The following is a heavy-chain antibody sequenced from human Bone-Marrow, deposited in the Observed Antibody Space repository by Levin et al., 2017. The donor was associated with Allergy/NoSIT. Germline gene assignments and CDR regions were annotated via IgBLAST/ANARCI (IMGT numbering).Heavy chain of an antibody. CDR2: ISYDGSNK. J-gene: IGHJ4*02. CDR1: GFSFSSYA. V-gene: IGHV3-30-3*01. D-gene: IGHD6-13*01. Sequence: GGSLRLSCAASGFSFSSYAMHWVRQAPGKGLEWVAVISYDGSNKNYADSVQGRFTIARDDSKNTLYLQMNSLRAEDTAVYYCARVFSWGADDYWGQGTLVTVSS. CDR3: ARVFSWGADDY.